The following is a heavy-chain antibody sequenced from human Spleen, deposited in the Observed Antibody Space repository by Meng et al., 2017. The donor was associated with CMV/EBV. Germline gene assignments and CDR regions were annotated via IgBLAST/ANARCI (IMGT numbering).Heavy chain of an antibody. J-gene: IGHJ6*02. V-gene: IGHV1-69*10. CDR3: ARDIQEYYYTGYYYYYGMDV. Sequence: SVKVSCKASGGTFDSYAISWVRQAPGQGLEWMGGIIPVLGKVTYVQRFQGRVTITADTSSTTVYMELSSLKSEDTAVYYCARDIQEYYYTGYYYYYGMDVWGQGTTVTVSS. CDR2: IIPVLGKV. CDR1: GGTFDSYA. D-gene: IGHD3-10*01.